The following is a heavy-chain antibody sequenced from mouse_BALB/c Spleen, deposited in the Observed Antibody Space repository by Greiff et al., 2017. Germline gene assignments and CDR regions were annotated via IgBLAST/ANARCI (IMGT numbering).Heavy chain of an antibody. J-gene: IGHJ3*01. Sequence: EVHLVESGGGLVKPGGSLKLSCAASGFTFSDYYMYWVRQTPEKRLEWVATISDGGSYTYYPDSVKGRFTISRDNAKNNLYLQMSSLKSEDTAMYYCARDEGFAYWGQGTLVTVSA. CDR1: GFTFSDYY. V-gene: IGHV5-4*02. CDR3: ARDEGFAY. CDR2: ISDGGSYT.